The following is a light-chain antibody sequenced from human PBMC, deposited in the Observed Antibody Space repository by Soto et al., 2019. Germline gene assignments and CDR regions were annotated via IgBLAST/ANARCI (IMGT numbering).Light chain of an antibody. CDR1: QSISIS. Sequence: DIQMTQSPSSLSASVGNRVSISCQISQSISISLNWYQLKPGKAPNLLMYGASYLKSGVPTRFSGSGSGTDFTLTISSLQPEDFATYYCQQTYTTPEITFGQGTRLEI. V-gene: IGKV1-39*01. CDR2: GAS. J-gene: IGKJ5*01. CDR3: QQTYTTPEIT.